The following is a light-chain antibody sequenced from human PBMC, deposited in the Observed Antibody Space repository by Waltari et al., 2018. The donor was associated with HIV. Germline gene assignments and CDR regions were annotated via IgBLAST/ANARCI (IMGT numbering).Light chain of an antibody. J-gene: IGLJ3*02. V-gene: IGLV1-51*02. Sequence: SVLPQPPSVSAAPGQTITISCSGSTSNIVCNYVSWYQKYPVRAPKFLIDEEVRRRSGVPDRVSGAKAGTSATLHITGLQTGDEADYYCGTWVGSLGAGVFGGGTKVTV. CDR3: GTWVGSLGAGV. CDR1: TSNIVCNY. CDR2: EEV.